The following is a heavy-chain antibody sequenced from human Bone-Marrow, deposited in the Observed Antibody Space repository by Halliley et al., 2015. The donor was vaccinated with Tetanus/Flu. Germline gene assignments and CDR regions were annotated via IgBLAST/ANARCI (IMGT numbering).Heavy chain of an antibody. CDR2: ISNTTRYT. V-gene: IGHV3-11*03. J-gene: IGHJ5*02. CDR3: ARGGSSSGLNL. Sequence: EWVSFISNTTRYTKYADSVKGRFTISRDNAKNSVNLQMNSRRADDTAIYYCARGGSSSGLNLWGQGTLVTVSS. D-gene: IGHD6-13*01.